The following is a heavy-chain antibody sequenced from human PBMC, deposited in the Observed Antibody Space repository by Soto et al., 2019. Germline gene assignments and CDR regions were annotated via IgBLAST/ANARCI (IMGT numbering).Heavy chain of an antibody. D-gene: IGHD2-2*02. Sequence: QVHLEESGGGVVQPGRSLRLSCAASGFTFSKYDMHWVRQTPGKGLEWVAVISYDGNKKYYEDSVKGRFNISRDNSKNTGYLQMNSLRVEYKAVYYCAREGGVAAAIVHYYYGMDVWGQGTTVTVSS. J-gene: IGHJ6*02. CDR1: GFTFSKYD. V-gene: IGHV3-30-3*01. CDR3: AREGGVAAAIVHYYYGMDV. CDR2: ISYDGNKK.